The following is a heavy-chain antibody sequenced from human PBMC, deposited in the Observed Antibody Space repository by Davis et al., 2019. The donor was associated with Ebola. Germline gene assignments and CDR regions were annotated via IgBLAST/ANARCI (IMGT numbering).Heavy chain of an antibody. Sequence: MPSETLSLTCTVSGGSISSSSYYWGWIRQPPGKGLEWIGFLYHGGNTNYNPSLQSRAIISMDTSNNRLSLSLTSVTTADTAVYYCAREGRVEPGTQMYYFYYGMDVWGQGTTVTVSS. V-gene: IGHV4-61*01. CDR1: GGSISSSSYY. J-gene: IGHJ6*02. CDR2: LYHGGNT. CDR3: AREGRVEPGTQMYYFYYGMDV. D-gene: IGHD1/OR15-1a*01.